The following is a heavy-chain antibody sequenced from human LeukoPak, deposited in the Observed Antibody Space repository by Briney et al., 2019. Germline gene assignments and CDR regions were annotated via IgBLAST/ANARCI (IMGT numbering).Heavy chain of an antibody. CDR2: ISAYNGNT. V-gene: IGHV1-18*01. CDR3: ASDPRITIFGVVIMGWFDP. D-gene: IGHD3-3*01. CDR1: GYTFTSYG. Sequence: ASVKVSCKASGYTFTSYGISWVRQAPGQGLEWMGWISAYNGNTNYAQKLQGRVTMTTDTSTSTAYMELRSLRSDDTAVYYCASDPRITIFGVVIMGWFDPWGQGTLVTVSS. J-gene: IGHJ5*02.